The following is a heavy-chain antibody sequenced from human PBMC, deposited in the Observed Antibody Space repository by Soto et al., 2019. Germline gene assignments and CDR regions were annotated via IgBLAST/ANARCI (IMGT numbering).Heavy chain of an antibody. CDR1: GGTFSSYA. D-gene: IGHD3-3*01. J-gene: IGHJ6*02. CDR3: ARYGVTIFGVVSLNYYGMDV. Sequence: SVKVSCKASGGTFSSYAISWVRQAPGQGLEWMGGIIPTFGTANYAQKFQGRVTITADESTSTAYMELSSLRSEDTAVYYCARYGVTIFGVVSLNYYGMDVWGQGTTVTVSS. CDR2: IIPTFGTA. V-gene: IGHV1-69*13.